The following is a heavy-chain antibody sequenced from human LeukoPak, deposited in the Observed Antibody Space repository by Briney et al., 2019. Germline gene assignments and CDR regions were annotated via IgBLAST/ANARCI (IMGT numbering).Heavy chain of an antibody. V-gene: IGHV4-59*01. J-gene: IGHJ3*02. CDR1: GGSISSYY. D-gene: IGHD1-26*01. Sequence: PSETLSLTCTVSGGSISSYYWSWIRQPPGKGLEWIAYIDYSGSTNYSPSLKSRLTISVDASKNQFSLKLSSVTAADTAVYYCARDRRRELLHAFDIWGQGTMVTVSS. CDR3: ARDRRRELLHAFDI. CDR2: IDYSGST.